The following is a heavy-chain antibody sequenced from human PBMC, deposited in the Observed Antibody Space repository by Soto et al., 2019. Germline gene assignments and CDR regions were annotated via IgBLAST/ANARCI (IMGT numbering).Heavy chain of an antibody. CDR1: GGSVTGGYYY. V-gene: IGHV4-61*01. CDR3: ARVVQKDGGLLSNYYYGLDV. D-gene: IGHD3-10*01. Sequence: SETLSLTCTVSGGSVTGGYYYWSWIRQPPGKGLEWIGYIHYSGSANYNPFLKSRVTISVDTSKNQFSLKLSSVTAADTAVYYCARVVQKDGGLLSNYYYGLDVWGQGTPVTVSS. J-gene: IGHJ6*02. CDR2: IHYSGSA.